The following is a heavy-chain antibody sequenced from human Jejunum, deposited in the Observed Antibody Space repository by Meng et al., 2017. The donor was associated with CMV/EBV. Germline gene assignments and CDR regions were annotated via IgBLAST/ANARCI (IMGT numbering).Heavy chain of an antibody. V-gene: IGHV3-53*02. Sequence: VRLVETGGGLIHPGGSLSFSGAASGFSVSTSYMSWVRQAPGKGLEWVSVIYSGGSSYYADSVKGRFTISRDNFKNTLSLQMNSLRADDTAVYYCARGGAAAGSESWGQGTLVTVSS. J-gene: IGHJ4*02. CDR1: GFSVSTSY. CDR2: IYSGGSS. CDR3: ARGGAAAGSES. D-gene: IGHD6-13*01.